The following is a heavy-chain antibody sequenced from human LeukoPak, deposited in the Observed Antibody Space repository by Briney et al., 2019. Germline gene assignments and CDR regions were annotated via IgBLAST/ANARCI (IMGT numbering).Heavy chain of an antibody. CDR3: ATGDSTHFDY. D-gene: IGHD1-14*01. V-gene: IGHV4-4*07. CDR1: GGSISSYY. Sequence: SETLSLTCTVSGGSISSYYWSWIRQPAGKGLEWIGRIYTSGSTNYSPSLKSRVTMSVDTSKSQFSLKLTSVTAADTAVYYCATGDSTHFDYWGQGTLVTVSS. CDR2: IYTSGST. J-gene: IGHJ4*02.